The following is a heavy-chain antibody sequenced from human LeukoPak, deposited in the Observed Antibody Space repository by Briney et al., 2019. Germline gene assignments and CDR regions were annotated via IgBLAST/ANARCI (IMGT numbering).Heavy chain of an antibody. CDR1: GGTFSSYA. CDR3: ASYPVVEGSYYDSSDHVIVYSQH. J-gene: IGHJ1*01. Sequence: SVKVSCKASGGTFSSYAISWVRQAPGQGLEWMGGIIPIFGTANYAQKFQGRVTITTDESTSTAYMELSSLRSEDTAVYYCASYPVVEGSYYDSSDHVIVYSQHCGQGTLVTVSS. D-gene: IGHD3-22*01. V-gene: IGHV1-69*05. CDR2: IIPIFGTA.